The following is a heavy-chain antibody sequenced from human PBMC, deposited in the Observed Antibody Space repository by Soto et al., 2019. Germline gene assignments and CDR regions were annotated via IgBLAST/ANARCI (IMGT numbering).Heavy chain of an antibody. D-gene: IGHD3-10*01. CDR2: ISGSGGST. CDR3: ASHRGMVRGDSTPFDY. V-gene: IGHV3-23*01. CDR1: GFTFSSYA. Sequence: EVQLLESGGGLVQTGGSLRLSCAASGFTFSSYAMSWVRQAPGKGLEWVSAISGSGGSTYYADSVKGRFTISRDNSKNTLYLQMNSLTAEDTAVYYCASHRGMVRGDSTPFDYWGQGTLVTVSS. J-gene: IGHJ4*02.